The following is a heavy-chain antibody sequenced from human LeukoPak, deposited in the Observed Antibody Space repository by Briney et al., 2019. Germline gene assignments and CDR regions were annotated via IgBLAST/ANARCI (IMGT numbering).Heavy chain of an antibody. J-gene: IGHJ4*02. Sequence: GGSLRLSCAASGFTFSSYAMHWVRQAPGKGLEWVAVISYDGSNKYYADSVKGRFTISRDNAKNSLYLQMNSLRAEDTAVYYCARDSDYGDYPYFDYWGQGTLVTVSS. CDR2: ISYDGSNK. CDR3: ARDSDYGDYPYFDY. CDR1: GFTFSSYA. D-gene: IGHD4-17*01. V-gene: IGHV3-30-3*01.